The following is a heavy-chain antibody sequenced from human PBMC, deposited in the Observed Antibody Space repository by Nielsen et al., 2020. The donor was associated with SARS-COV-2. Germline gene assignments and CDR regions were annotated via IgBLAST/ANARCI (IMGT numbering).Heavy chain of an antibody. Sequence: KVSCKASGYSFTNYWIGWVRQMPGKGLEWMGVISHGDSDTRYSPAFQGQVTISADQSITTAYLQWGSLKASDTAIYYCARQGRFCSRTTCSRNYFDSWGQGTLVTVSS. V-gene: IGHV5-51*01. CDR2: ISHGDSDT. CDR3: ARQGRFCSRTTCSRNYFDS. CDR1: GYSFTNYW. J-gene: IGHJ4*02. D-gene: IGHD2-2*01.